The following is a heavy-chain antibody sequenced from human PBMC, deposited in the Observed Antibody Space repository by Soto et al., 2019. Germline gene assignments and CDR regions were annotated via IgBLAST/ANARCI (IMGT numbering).Heavy chain of an antibody. CDR1: GYTFTSYA. V-gene: IGHV1-3*01. Sequence: ASVKVSCKASGYTFTSYAMHWVSQAPGQRLEWMGWINAGNGNTKYSQKFQGRVTITRDTSASTAYMELSSLRSEDTAVYYCARGPGETAPSNTAMALDYWGQGTLVTVSS. J-gene: IGHJ4*02. D-gene: IGHD5-18*01. CDR2: INAGNGNT. CDR3: ARGPGETAPSNTAMALDY.